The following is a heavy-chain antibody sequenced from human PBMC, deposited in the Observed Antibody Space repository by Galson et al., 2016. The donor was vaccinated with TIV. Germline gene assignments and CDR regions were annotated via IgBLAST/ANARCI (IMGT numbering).Heavy chain of an antibody. J-gene: IGHJ4*02. V-gene: IGHV3-53*01. CDR2: IFIDGTS. CDR3: AKTTPAEIQLGYYFYF. D-gene: IGHD5-18*01. CDR1: GFNVRYNY. Sequence: SLRLSCAASGFNVRYNYMSWVRQAPGKGLEWVSLIFIDGTSYYADPVKGRFTIFRDNSKNTLYLHMDSLRAEDTAVSFCAKTTPAEIQLGYYFYFWGRGTLVTVSS.